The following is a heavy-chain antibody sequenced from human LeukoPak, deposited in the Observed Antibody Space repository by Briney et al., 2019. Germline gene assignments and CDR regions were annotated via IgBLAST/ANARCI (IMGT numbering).Heavy chain of an antibody. J-gene: IGHJ4*02. CDR1: GFTFGDYA. Sequence: PGGSLRLSCTASGFTFGDYAMTWVRQAPGKGLEWVGFIASKTYGGTAEYAASVKGRFTISRDDSKSIAYLQMNSLKTEDTAVYFCSRDRTPYYWGQGTLVTVSS. V-gene: IGHV3-49*04. CDR2: IASKTYGGTA. CDR3: SRDRTPYY.